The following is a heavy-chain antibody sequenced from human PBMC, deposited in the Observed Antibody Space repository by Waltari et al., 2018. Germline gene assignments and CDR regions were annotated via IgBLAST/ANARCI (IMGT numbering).Heavy chain of an antibody. Sequence: QVHLQESGPGLVKPSATLSLNCSVSGGYIRNYYWSWIRQPAGKGPEWIGRIYSSGTTDYNPSLKSRVTMSVDTPKNEFSLNLASVTAADTAVYYCARGPYCGGDCYLDSWGQGTLVTVSS. CDR2: IYSSGTT. D-gene: IGHD2-21*01. CDR1: GGYIRNYY. J-gene: IGHJ4*02. V-gene: IGHV4-4*07. CDR3: ARGPYCGGDCYLDS.